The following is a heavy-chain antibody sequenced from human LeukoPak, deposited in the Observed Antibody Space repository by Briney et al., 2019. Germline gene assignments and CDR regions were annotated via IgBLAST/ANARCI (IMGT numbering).Heavy chain of an antibody. CDR1: GFTFSNYA. V-gene: IGHV3-23*01. D-gene: IGHD2-15*01. Sequence: LSGGSLRLSCAASGFTFSNYAMGWVRQAPGKGLEWVSAISDSGGATNYADSVKGRFTTSRDNSKNTLYLQMNSLRAEDTAVYYCAKRSCSGGSCNFDYWGQGTLVTVSS. CDR3: AKRSCSGGSCNFDY. J-gene: IGHJ4*02. CDR2: ISDSGGAT.